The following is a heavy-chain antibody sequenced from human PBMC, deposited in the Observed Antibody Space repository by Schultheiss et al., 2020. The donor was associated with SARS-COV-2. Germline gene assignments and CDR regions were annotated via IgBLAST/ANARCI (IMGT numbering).Heavy chain of an antibody. CDR3: TTDLAVVVITTGSPINWFEP. CDR2: IKSKTDGGTT. D-gene: IGHD3-22*01. J-gene: IGHJ5*02. V-gene: IGHV3-15*01. Sequence: GGSLRLSCAASGFTFSNAWMSWVRQAPGKGLEWVGRIKSKTDGGTTDYAAPVKGRFTISRDDSKNTLYLQMNSLKTEDTAVYYCTTDLAVVVITTGSPINWFEPWGQGTLVTVYS. CDR1: GFTFSNAW.